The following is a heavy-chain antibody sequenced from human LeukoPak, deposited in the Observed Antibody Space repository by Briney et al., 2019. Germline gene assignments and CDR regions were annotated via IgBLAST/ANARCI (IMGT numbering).Heavy chain of an antibody. CDR1: GFTFSSYA. CDR2: ISYDGSNK. CDR3: ARSSLVVAAPYYIDV. V-gene: IGHV3-30*04. J-gene: IGHJ6*03. Sequence: PGRSLRLSCAASGFTFSSYAMHWVRQAPGKGLGWVAVISYDGSNKYYADSVKGRFTISRDDSKNTLYLQMNSLRAEDTAVYYCARSSLVVAAPYYIDVWGKGTAVTVSS. D-gene: IGHD2-15*01.